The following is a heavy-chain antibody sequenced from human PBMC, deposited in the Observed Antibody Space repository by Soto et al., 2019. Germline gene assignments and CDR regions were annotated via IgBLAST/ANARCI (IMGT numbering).Heavy chain of an antibody. Sequence: QVQLVESGGGVVQPGRSLRLSCAASGFTFSSYAMHWVRQAPGKGLEWVADISYDGSNKYYADSVKGRFTISRDNSKNTLYLQMNSLRAEDTAVYYCARANVLPNYYYYGMDVWGQGTTVTVSS. CDR2: ISYDGSNK. D-gene: IGHD6-6*01. CDR3: ARANVLPNYYYYGMDV. CDR1: GFTFSSYA. J-gene: IGHJ6*02. V-gene: IGHV3-30-3*01.